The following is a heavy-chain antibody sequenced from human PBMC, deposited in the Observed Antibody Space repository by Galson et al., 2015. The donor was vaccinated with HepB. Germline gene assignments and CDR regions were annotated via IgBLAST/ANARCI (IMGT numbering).Heavy chain of an antibody. V-gene: IGHV3-23*01. CDR3: AKGTTDIDY. CDR2: ISVSGHST. Sequence: SLRLSCAASGFTFSRLGMTWVRQAPGKGLECVSAISVSGHSTDYADSVKGRFTISRDNSKNMLYLQMNNLRAEDTAAYYCAKGTTDIDYWGQGTQVTVSS. J-gene: IGHJ4*02. CDR1: GFTFSRLG. D-gene: IGHD1-1*01.